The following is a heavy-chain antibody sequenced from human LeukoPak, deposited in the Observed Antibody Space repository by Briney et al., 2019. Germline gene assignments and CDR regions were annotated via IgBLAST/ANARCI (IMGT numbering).Heavy chain of an antibody. J-gene: IGHJ4*02. CDR3: AKYHILTGYYFFTPFFDY. D-gene: IGHD3-9*01. CDR1: GDSISSSSCY. Sequence: KSSETLSLTCTVAGDSISSSSCYWGWIRQSPGEGLEWIASIYYNGKTYSNPSLKSRVSISVDTSKNHFSLKVSSVSAADTAVYHCAKYHILTGYYFFTPFFDYWSQGTLVTVSS. CDR2: IYYNGKT. V-gene: IGHV4-39*02.